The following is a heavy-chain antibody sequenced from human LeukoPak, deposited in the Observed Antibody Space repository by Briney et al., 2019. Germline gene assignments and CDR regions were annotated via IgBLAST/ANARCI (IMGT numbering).Heavy chain of an antibody. CDR2: IKQDGSEK. CDR1: GFTFSSYW. CDR3: ARGGLLWFGELLDY. J-gene: IGHJ4*02. V-gene: IGHV3-7*01. D-gene: IGHD3-10*01. Sequence: GGSLRLSCAASGFTFSSYWMSWVRQAPGKGLEWVANIKQDGSEKYYVDSVKGRFTISRDNAKNSLYLQMSSLRAEDTAVYYCARGGLLWFGELLDYWGQGTLVTVSS.